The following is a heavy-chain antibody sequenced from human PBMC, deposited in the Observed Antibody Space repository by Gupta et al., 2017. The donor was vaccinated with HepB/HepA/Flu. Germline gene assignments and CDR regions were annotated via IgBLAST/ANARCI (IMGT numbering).Heavy chain of an antibody. Sequence: EVQLVESGGGLVQPGGSLILSCVGSGLSFSMYWMSWVRQVPGKGLEWVANIKEDSREKNYVDSVEGRFTISRDNTKNSMYLQRDSLRVEDTAIYYCAKEMSFARDYWGQGILVTVSS. V-gene: IGHV3-7*01. CDR1: GLSFSMYW. J-gene: IGHJ4*02. CDR3: AKEMSFARDY. CDR2: IKEDSREK.